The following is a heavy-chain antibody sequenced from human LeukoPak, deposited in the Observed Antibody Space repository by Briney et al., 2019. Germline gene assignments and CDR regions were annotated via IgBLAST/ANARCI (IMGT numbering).Heavy chain of an antibody. D-gene: IGHD3-16*01. Sequence: GRSLRLSCAASGFTFSSYAISCVREAPAGGLEWVSSLRGNGDTFYADSVKGRFTLSRDESRDTVYLRLNNLRREDTAVYYCAKASWVSSADAVLWGQGTVVTVSS. J-gene: IGHJ4*02. CDR3: AKASWVSSADAVL. CDR2: LRGNGDT. V-gene: IGHV3-23*01. CDR1: GFTFSSYA.